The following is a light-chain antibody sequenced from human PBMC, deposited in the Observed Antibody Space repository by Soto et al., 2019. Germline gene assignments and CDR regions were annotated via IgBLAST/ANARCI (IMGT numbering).Light chain of an antibody. V-gene: IGKV3-11*01. Sequence: EIVLTQSPATLSLSPGERATLSCRASQSVSSNLAWCHQKPGQPPRLLIYYASNRATGSPVRFSGSGSGTDFTLTISSLEPEDFAVYYCQQHSTSPPTFGGGTKLEIK. J-gene: IGKJ2*01. CDR2: YAS. CDR3: QQHSTSPPT. CDR1: QSVSSN.